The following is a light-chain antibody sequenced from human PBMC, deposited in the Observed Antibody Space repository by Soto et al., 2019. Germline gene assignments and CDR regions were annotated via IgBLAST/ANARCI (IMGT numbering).Light chain of an antibody. J-gene: IGKJ2*01. CDR2: GAS. Sequence: EIVMTQSPATLSVSPGERATLSCRASQSVSSNLAWYQQKPDQAPRLLIYGASTRATGIPARFSGSGSGTDFTLTISSLQSEDFAVYYCQQYNNWLLYTFGQGTKLEIK. CDR1: QSVSSN. CDR3: QQYNNWLLYT. V-gene: IGKV3-15*01.